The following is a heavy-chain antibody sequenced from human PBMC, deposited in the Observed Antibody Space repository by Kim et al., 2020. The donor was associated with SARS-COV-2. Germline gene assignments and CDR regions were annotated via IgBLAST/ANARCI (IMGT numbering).Heavy chain of an antibody. V-gene: IGHV4-34*01. CDR2: INHSGST. CDR3: ARGPSYSSSWYGPRYYFDY. Sequence: SETLSLTCAVYGGSFSGYYWSWIRQPPGKGLELIGEINHSGSTNYNPSLKSRVTISVDTSKNQFSLKLSSVTAADTAVYYCARGPSYSSSWYGPRYYFDYWGQGTLVTVSS. CDR1: GGSFSGYY. D-gene: IGHD6-13*01. J-gene: IGHJ4*02.